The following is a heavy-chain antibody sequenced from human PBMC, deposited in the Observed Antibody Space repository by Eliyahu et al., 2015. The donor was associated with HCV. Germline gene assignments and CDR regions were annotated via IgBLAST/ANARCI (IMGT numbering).Heavy chain of an antibody. V-gene: IGHV3-33*01. D-gene: IGHD2-2*01. CDR2: IWSDGRLK. Sequence: QVQLVESGGGVVQPGTSLRLSCAAXGVTFXXYGMHWVHQAPGKGLEWVAVIWSDGRLKHYADSVKGRFTISRDNSKNTLYLQMNSLRAEDTADYYCARDSRISSWPEDTFDIWGQGTMVTVSS. CDR1: GVTFXXYG. J-gene: IGHJ3*02. CDR3: ARDSRISSWPEDTFDI.